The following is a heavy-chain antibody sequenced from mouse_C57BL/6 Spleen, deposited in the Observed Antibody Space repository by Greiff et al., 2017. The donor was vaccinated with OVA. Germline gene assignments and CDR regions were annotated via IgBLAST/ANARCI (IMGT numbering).Heavy chain of an antibody. Sequence: EVKLMESGGGLVQPGGSMKLSCVASGFTFSNYWMNWVRQSPEKGLEWVAQIRLKSDNYATHYAESVKGRFTISRDDSKSSVYLQMNNLRAEDTGIYYCTDWRYFDVWGTGTTVTVSS. CDR2: IRLKSDNYAT. V-gene: IGHV6-3*01. D-gene: IGHD4-1*01. J-gene: IGHJ1*03. CDR3: TDWRYFDV. CDR1: GFTFSNYW.